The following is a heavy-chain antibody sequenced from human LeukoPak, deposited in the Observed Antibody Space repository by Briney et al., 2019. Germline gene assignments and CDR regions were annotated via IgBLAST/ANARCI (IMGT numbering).Heavy chain of an antibody. J-gene: IGHJ4*02. Sequence: SDTLSLTCALYCVPFSCYYWSWLRPPPGKGREGSGEINHSGSTNYNPSLKSRVTISVDTSKHQFSLKLSSVTAADTAVYYCARARTGIAAAGRSFDYWGQGTLATVSS. D-gene: IGHD6-13*01. CDR2: INHSGST. V-gene: IGHV4-34*01. CDR1: CVPFSCYY. CDR3: ARARTGIAAAGRSFDY.